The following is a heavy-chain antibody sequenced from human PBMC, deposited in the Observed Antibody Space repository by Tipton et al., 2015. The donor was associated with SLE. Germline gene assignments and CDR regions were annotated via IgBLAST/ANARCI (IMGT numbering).Heavy chain of an antibody. D-gene: IGHD1-7*01. V-gene: IGHV4-34*01. CDR2: INHSGST. CDR3: ASVNYGGY. J-gene: IGHJ4*02. CDR1: GGSFSGYY. Sequence: TLSLTCAVYGGSFSGYYWSWIRQPPGKGLEWIGEINHSGSTNYNPSLKSRVTISVDTSKNQFSLKLSSVTAADTAVYHCASVNYGGYWGQGTLVTVSS.